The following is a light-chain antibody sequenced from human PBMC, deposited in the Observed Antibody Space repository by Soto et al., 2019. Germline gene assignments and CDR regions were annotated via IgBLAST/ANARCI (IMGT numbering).Light chain of an antibody. CDR3: SSYIGTSTLVV. J-gene: IGLJ2*01. Sequence: QSAPTQPASVSGSPGQSITISCTGTSSDVGGYNFVSWYQQNPGKAPKLMIYAVSNRPSGVSDRFSGSKSGNTASLTISGLQAEDEADYYCSSYIGTSTLVVFGGGTKLTVL. V-gene: IGLV2-14*01. CDR1: SSDVGGYNF. CDR2: AVS.